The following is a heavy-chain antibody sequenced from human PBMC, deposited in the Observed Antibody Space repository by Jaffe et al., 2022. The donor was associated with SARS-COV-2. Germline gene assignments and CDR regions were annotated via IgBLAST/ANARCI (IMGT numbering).Heavy chain of an antibody. CDR1: GFTFSSYG. Sequence: QVQLVESGGGVVQPGRSLRLSCAASGFTFSSYGMHWVRQAPGKGLEWVAVIWYDGSNKYYADSVKGRFTISRDNSKNTLYLQMNSLRAEDTAVYYCAREGPEPPGYYYGMDVWGQGTTVTVSS. CDR2: IWYDGSNK. CDR3: AREGPEPPGYYYGMDV. J-gene: IGHJ6*02. V-gene: IGHV3-33*01.